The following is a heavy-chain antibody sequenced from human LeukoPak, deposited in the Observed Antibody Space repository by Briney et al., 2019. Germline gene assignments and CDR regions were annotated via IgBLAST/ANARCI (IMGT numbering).Heavy chain of an antibody. Sequence: ASVKVSCKAFGYTFTGYYMHWVRQAPGQGLEWMGWINPNSGGTNYAQKFQGRVTMTRDTSISTAYMELSRLRSDDTAVYYCARERIPVAGWFDPWGQGTLVTVSS. CDR2: INPNSGGT. V-gene: IGHV1-2*02. D-gene: IGHD6-19*01. CDR1: GYTFTGYY. CDR3: ARERIPVAGWFDP. J-gene: IGHJ5*02.